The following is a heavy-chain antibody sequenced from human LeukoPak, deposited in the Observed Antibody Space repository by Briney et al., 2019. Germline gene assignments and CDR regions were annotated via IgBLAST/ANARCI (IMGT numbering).Heavy chain of an antibody. D-gene: IGHD5-18*01. V-gene: IGHV4-38-2*02. J-gene: IGHJ4*02. CDR2: FYHSGST. CDR1: GYSISSSYY. CDR3: ARQPRGSGYSYGPFDY. Sequence: KSSETLSLTCTVSGYSISSSYYWGWIRQPPGKGLEWIGSFYHSGSTYYSPSLKSRVTISVDTSKNQFSLKLSSVTAADTAVYYCARQPRGSGYSYGPFDYWGQGTLVTVSS.